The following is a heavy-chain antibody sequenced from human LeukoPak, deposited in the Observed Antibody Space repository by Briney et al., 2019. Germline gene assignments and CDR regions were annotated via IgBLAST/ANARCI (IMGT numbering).Heavy chain of an antibody. D-gene: IGHD5-18*01. CDR3: AKGGGDTVMAMDY. CDR1: HFTFDDYA. V-gene: IGHV3-43D*03. J-gene: IGHJ4*02. Sequence: GGSLRLSCAASHFTFDDYAMHWVRQAPGKGPEWVSLISRVGGRTYYADSVKGRFTISRDNSKNSLFLQMTRLSAEDTAFYYCAKGGGDTVMAMDYWGQGTLVTVSS. CDR2: ISRVGGRT.